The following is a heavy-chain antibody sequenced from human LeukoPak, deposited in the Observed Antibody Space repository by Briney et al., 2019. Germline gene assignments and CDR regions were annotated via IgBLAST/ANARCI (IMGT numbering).Heavy chain of an antibody. CDR1: GGSLSSYY. Sequence: SETLSLTCTVSGGSLSSYYWSWIRQPPGKGLEWIGYIYCSGSTNYNPSLKSRVTISVDTSKNQFSLKRSSVSDAATAVYDFPREAATFEEGFDYWGEGTLVTVPS. D-gene: IGHD3-16*01. CDR3: PREAATFEEGFDY. V-gene: IGHV4-59*01. J-gene: IGHJ4*02. CDR2: IYCSGST.